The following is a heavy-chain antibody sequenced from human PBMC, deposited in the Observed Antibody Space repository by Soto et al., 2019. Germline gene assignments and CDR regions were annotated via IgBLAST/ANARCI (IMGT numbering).Heavy chain of an antibody. D-gene: IGHD3-22*01. CDR1: VDSVSSSSAA. Sequence: SQTLSRSCVISVDSVSSSSAAWNWIRQSPSRGLEWLGRTYYRSKWYNDYAVSVKSRITINPDTSKNQFSLQLNSVTPEDTAVYYCARGYFNYYDSSGYYYGYYYFDYWGQGTLVTVSS. V-gene: IGHV6-1*01. CDR3: ARGYFNYYDSSGYYYGYYYFDY. CDR2: TYYRSKWYN. J-gene: IGHJ4*02.